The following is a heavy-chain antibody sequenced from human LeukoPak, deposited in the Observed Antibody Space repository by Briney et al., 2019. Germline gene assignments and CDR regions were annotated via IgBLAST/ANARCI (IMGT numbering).Heavy chain of an antibody. V-gene: IGHV3-9*01. J-gene: IGHJ6*02. CDR1: GFTFVDYA. D-gene: IGHD2-21*01. Sequence: PGGSLRLSCAASGFTFVDYALTWFRQVQGKGLKGVSGISWNSGSIGYADSVKGRFTISRDNAKNSLYLQMNSLRAEDTALYYCAKAPSRLAYIMDVWGQGTTVTVSS. CDR3: AKAPSRLAYIMDV. CDR2: ISWNSGSI.